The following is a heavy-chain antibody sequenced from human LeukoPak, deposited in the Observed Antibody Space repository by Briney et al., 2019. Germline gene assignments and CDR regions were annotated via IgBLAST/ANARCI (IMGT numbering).Heavy chain of an antibody. D-gene: IGHD3-10*01. CDR3: AKRSISSESYYFDY. Sequence: GGSLRLSCAVSGFTFNHYAMSWVRQAPGKGLEWVSAISGGGDGTYYADSVKGRFTISRDNSKNTLYLQMNSLRAEDTAVYYCAKRSISSESYYFDYWGQGTLVTVSS. CDR2: ISGGGDGT. V-gene: IGHV3-23*01. CDR1: GFTFNHYA. J-gene: IGHJ4*02.